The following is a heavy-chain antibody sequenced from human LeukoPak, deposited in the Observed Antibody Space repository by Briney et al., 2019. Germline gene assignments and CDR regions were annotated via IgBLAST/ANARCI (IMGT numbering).Heavy chain of an antibody. CDR2: TYHTGST. D-gene: IGHD1-26*01. CDR3: ARRSYDRFTFDS. Sequence: PSETLSLTCAVSDYSTRSGYYWGWFRQPPGKGLEWIATTYHTGSTYYNPSLKSRVTISVDKSKNHFSLKVTSVTAADTAVYYCARRSYDRFTFDSWGQGTLVTVSS. CDR1: DYSTRSGYY. V-gene: IGHV4-38-2*01. J-gene: IGHJ4*02.